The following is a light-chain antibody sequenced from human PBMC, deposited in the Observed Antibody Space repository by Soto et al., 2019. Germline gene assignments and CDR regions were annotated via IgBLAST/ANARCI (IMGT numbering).Light chain of an antibody. CDR1: QSVNSN. V-gene: IGKV3-15*01. J-gene: IGKJ5*01. Sequence: EIVMTQSQATLSLSPGERATLSCRASQSVNSNLAWYQQKAGQAPRLLIYGTSTRATGIPARFSGSGSGTEFTLTISSLQSEDFAVYYCQQYNNFGQGTRLEIK. CDR2: GTS. CDR3: QQYNN.